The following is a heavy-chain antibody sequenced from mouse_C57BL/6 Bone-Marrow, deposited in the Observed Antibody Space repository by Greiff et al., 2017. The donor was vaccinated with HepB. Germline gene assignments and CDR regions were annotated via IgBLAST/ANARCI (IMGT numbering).Heavy chain of an antibody. CDR2: IYPRSGNT. V-gene: IGHV1-81*01. Sequence: VQLQQSGAELARPGASVKLSCKASGYTFTSYGISWVKQRTGQGLEWIGEIYPRSGNTYYNEKFKGKATLTADKSSSTAYMELRSLTSEDSAVYFCARAYGSSYPYYFDYWGQGTTLTVSS. CDR1: GYTFTSYG. CDR3: ARAYGSSYPYYFDY. D-gene: IGHD1-1*01. J-gene: IGHJ2*01.